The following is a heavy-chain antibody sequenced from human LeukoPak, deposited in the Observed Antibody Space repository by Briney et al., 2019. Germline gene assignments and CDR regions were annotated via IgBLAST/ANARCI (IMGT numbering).Heavy chain of an antibody. D-gene: IGHD2-2*01. CDR3: ARDYPKRDCSSTSCYLLYYYYGMDV. CDR2: ISYDGSNK. J-gene: IGHJ6*02. Sequence: GGSLRLSCAASGLTFSSYAMHWVRQAPGKGLEWVAVISYDGSNKYYADSVKGRFTISRDNSKNTLYLQMSSLRAEDTAVYYCARDYPKRDCSSTSCYLLYYYYGMDVWGQGTTVTVSS. CDR1: GLTFSSYA. V-gene: IGHV3-30-3*01.